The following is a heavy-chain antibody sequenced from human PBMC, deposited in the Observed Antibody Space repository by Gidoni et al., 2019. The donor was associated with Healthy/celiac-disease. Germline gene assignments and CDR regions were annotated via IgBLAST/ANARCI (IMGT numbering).Heavy chain of an antibody. CDR1: RFTFSSYS. V-gene: IGHV3-48*01. CDR2: ISSSSSTI. J-gene: IGHJ4*02. Sequence: EVQLVESGGGLVQPGASLRLSCAASRFTFSSYSMNWVRQAPGKGLEWVSYISSSSSTIYYADSVKGRFTISRDNAKNSLYLQMNSLRAEDTAVYYCASLVVETGLYWGQGALVTVSS. CDR3: ASLVVETGLY. D-gene: IGHD2-15*01.